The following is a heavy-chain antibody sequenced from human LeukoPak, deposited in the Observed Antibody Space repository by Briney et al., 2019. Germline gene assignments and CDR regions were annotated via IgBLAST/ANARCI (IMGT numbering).Heavy chain of an antibody. CDR1: GFTFSRVA. J-gene: IGHJ4*02. CDR3: AKTGDRGGYILDF. CDR2: IWDDGSEA. D-gene: IGHD5-12*01. Sequence: PGGSLRLSCAASGFTFSRVAMPWVRQAPGKGQEWVAIIWDDGSEALYADSVRGRFTISRDNSKNILYLQMSSLRAEDTAVYYCAKTGDRGGYILDFWGQGTLVTVSS. V-gene: IGHV3-33*06.